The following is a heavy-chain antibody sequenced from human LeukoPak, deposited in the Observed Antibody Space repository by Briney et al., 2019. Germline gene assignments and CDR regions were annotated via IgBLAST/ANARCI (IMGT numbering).Heavy chain of an antibody. Sequence: PGXSLRLSCAASGFTFDRYTIHWVRQAQGKGLEWVSLIGRRDNNRYYADSVRGRFTISRDNSKNSLYLQMNSLRTEDTALYYCAKEHSSGWPNLVSLGRGTLVTVSS. J-gene: IGHJ4*02. CDR1: GFTFDRYT. CDR2: IGRRDNNR. D-gene: IGHD6-19*01. V-gene: IGHV3-43*01. CDR3: AKEHSSGWPNLVS.